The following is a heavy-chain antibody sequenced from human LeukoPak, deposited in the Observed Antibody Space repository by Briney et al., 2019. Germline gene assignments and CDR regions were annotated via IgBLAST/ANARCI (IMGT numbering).Heavy chain of an antibody. CDR3: ARTPVLRFLEWLLSSYFDY. V-gene: IGHV3-21*04. J-gene: IGHJ4*02. CDR1: GFTLSSYS. CDR2: ISTTSAYT. Sequence: GGSLRLSCAASGFTLSSYSMNWVRQAPGKGLEWVSSISTTSAYTHYADSVKGRFIISRDNAKNSLYLQMNSLRAEDTALYYCARTPVLRFLEWLLSSYFDYWGQGTLVTVSS. D-gene: IGHD3-3*01.